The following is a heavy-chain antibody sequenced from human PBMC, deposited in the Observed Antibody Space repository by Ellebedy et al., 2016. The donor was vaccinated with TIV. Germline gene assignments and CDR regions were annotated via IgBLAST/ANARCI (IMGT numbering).Heavy chain of an antibody. CDR2: LWSDGNNK. D-gene: IGHD3-16*01. V-gene: IGHV3-33*01. Sequence: GESLKISXAASGFNVDSYGLHWVRPAPGKGLEWVTVLWSDGNNKYYADSVKGRFTISRDNSKNTLYLQMDNLRAEDTALYYCARGGSGYFDYWGQGTLVTVSS. CDR3: ARGGSGYFDY. CDR1: GFNVDSYG. J-gene: IGHJ4*02.